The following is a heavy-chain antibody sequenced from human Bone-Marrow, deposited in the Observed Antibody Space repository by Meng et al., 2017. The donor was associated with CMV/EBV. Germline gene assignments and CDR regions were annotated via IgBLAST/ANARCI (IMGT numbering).Heavy chain of an antibody. V-gene: IGHV3-74*01. CDR3: ARDLSGSRDY. Sequence: ELQLVEAGGGLVQPGGSLILSCEDCGFTFSNYCMNWVRQVPGEGLVWVSRINEDGRITSYADSMKGRFTISRDNARNTLYLQMNSLRADDSAVYYCARDLSGSRDYWGRGTLVTVSS. CDR1: GFTFSNYC. CDR2: INEDGRIT. D-gene: IGHD1-26*01. J-gene: IGHJ4*02.